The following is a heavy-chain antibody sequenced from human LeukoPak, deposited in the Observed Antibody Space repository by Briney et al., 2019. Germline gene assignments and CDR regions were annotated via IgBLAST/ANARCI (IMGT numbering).Heavy chain of an antibody. V-gene: IGHV3-53*05. J-gene: IGHJ4*02. Sequence: GGSLRLSCAASGFTVSSNYMSWVRQAPGKGLEWVSVIYSGGSTYYADSVKGRFTISRDNSKNTLYLQMNSLRAEDTAVYYCARSWIQLWFFDYWGQGTLVTVSS. CDR1: GFTVSSNY. CDR2: IYSGGST. CDR3: ARSWIQLWFFDY. D-gene: IGHD5-18*01.